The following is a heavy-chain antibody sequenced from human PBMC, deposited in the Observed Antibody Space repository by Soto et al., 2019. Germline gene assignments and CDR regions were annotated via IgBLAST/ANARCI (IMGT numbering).Heavy chain of an antibody. Sequence: GESLKISCKGSGYTFTSYWIGWVRQMPGKGLEWMGIIYLGDSDTRYSPSFQGQVTISADNSVSTAHLQWSSRKASASAMYYCARLNNGGYYYYGMDVWGQGTTVTVSS. D-gene: IGHD2-8*01. V-gene: IGHV5-51*01. CDR3: ARLNNGGYYYYGMDV. CDR1: GYTFTSYW. J-gene: IGHJ6*02. CDR2: IYLGDSDT.